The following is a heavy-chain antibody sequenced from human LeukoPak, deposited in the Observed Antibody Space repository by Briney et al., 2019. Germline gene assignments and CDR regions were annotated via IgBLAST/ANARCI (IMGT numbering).Heavy chain of an antibody. CDR1: GLTFSSYA. D-gene: IGHD2-15*01. V-gene: IGHV3-23*01. CDR3: ARESLVCSGGSCYRHFDY. Sequence: GGSLRLSCAASGLTFSSYAMSWVRQAPGKGLEWVSAISGSGGSTYYADSVKGRFTISRDNSKNTLYLQMNGLRAEDTAVYYCARESLVCSGGSCYRHFDYWGQGTLVTVPS. CDR2: ISGSGGST. J-gene: IGHJ4*02.